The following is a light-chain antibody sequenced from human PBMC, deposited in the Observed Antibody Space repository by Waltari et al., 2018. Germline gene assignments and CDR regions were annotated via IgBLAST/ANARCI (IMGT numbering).Light chain of an antibody. CDR1: QSISIW. Sequence: DIQMTQSPSTLSTSVGDRVTITCRASQSISIWLAWYQQKPGKAPKLLNYKASSLESGVPSRFSGSGSGTEFTLTISSLQPDDFATYYCQQYNSYPWTFGQGTKVEIK. J-gene: IGKJ1*01. CDR2: KAS. CDR3: QQYNSYPWT. V-gene: IGKV1-5*03.